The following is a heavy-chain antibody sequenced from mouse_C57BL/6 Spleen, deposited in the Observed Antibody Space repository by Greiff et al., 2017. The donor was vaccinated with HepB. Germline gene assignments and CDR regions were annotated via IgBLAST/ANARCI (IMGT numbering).Heavy chain of an antibody. CDR3: ARRAYYSNYGYAMDY. CDR1: GYTFTSYW. V-gene: IGHV1-64*01. J-gene: IGHJ4*01. Sequence: VQLQQPGAELVKPGASVKLSCKASGYTFTSYWMHWVKQRPGQGLEWIGMIHPNSGSTNYNEKFKSKATLTVDKSSSTAYMQLSSLTSEDSAVYYCARRAYYSNYGYAMDYWGQGTSVTVSS. D-gene: IGHD2-5*01. CDR2: IHPNSGST.